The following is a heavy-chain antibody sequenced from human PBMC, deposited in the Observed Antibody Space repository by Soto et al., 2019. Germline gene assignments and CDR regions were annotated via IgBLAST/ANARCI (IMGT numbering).Heavy chain of an antibody. J-gene: IGHJ4*02. Sequence: SETLSLTCTVSGGSISSYYWSWIRQPPGKGLEWIGYIYYSGSTNYNPSLKSRVTISVDTSKNQFSLKLSSVTAADTAVYYCARDSDYGDYLDYWGQGTLVTVSS. CDR1: GGSISSYY. V-gene: IGHV4-59*01. CDR2: IYYSGST. CDR3: ARDSDYGDYLDY. D-gene: IGHD4-17*01.